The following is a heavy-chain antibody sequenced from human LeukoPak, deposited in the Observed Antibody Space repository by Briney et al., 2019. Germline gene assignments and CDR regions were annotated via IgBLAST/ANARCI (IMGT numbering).Heavy chain of an antibody. CDR3: AREKLGVGTAFDY. CDR1: GFTFSNYW. D-gene: IGHD1/OR15-1a*01. V-gene: IGHV3-48*04. CDR2: ISSSGSTI. Sequence: GGSLRLSCAASGFTFSNYWMSWVRQAPGKGLEWVSYISSSGSTIYYADSVKGRFTISRDNAKNSLYLQMNSLRAEDTAVYYCAREKLGVGTAFDYWGQGTLVTVSS. J-gene: IGHJ4*02.